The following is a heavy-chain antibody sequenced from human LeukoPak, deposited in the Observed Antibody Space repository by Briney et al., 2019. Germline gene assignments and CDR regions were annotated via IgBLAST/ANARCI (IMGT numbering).Heavy chain of an antibody. CDR3: AKGDAHYYDSWSHSSAFDI. D-gene: IGHD3-10*01. Sequence: GGSLRLSCAAYGVIFSSYAMSWVRQAPGKGLEWVSANSGSGGSTYYADSVKGRFTISRDNSKNTLYLQMNSLRAEDTAVYYCAKGDAHYYDSWSHSSAFDIWGQGTMVTVSS. CDR1: GVIFSSYA. J-gene: IGHJ3*02. V-gene: IGHV3-23*01. CDR2: NSGSGGST.